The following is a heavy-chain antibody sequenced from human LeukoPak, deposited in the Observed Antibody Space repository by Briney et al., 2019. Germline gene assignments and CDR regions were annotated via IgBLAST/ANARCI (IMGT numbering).Heavy chain of an antibody. Sequence: ASVKVSCKASGYTFTSYDINWVRQATGQGLEWMGWMNPNSGNTGYAQKFQGRVTMTRNTSISTAYMELSSLRSEDTAVYYCERGPSGGVIIFYYYGMDVWGQGTTVTVSS. D-gene: IGHD3-16*02. CDR2: MNPNSGNT. CDR3: ERGPSGGVIIFYYYGMDV. J-gene: IGHJ6*02. CDR1: GYTFTSYD. V-gene: IGHV1-8*01.